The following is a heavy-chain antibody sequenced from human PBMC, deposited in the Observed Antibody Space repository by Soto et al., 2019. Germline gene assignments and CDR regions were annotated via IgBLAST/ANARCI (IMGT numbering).Heavy chain of an antibody. CDR2: INAYNGNT. Sequence: ASVKVSCKXSGYTFTSYGIHWVRQAPGQRLEWMGWINAYNGNTNYAQKLQGRVTMTTDTSTSTAYMELRSLRSDDTAVYYCARDRTSLLWFGELSYYYYYGMDVWGQGTTVTVSS. CDR3: ARDRTSLLWFGELSYYYYYGMDV. D-gene: IGHD3-10*01. V-gene: IGHV1-18*01. CDR1: GYTFTSYG. J-gene: IGHJ6*02.